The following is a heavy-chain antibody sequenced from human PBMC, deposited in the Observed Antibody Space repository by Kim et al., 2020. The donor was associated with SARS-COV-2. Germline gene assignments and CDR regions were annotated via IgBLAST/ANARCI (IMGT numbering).Heavy chain of an antibody. CDR2: ISGGGGTT. V-gene: IGHV3-23*01. J-gene: IGHJ4*02. CDR1: GFTFDTYA. CDR3: AKPLASGWHDDFDS. D-gene: IGHD6-19*01. Sequence: GGSLRLSCAASGFTFDTYAMTWARQAPGRGLEWVSLISGGGGTTYYAGSVKGRFTISRDNSKNTLYLQMNSLRAEDTALYYCAKPLASGWHDDFDSWGQG.